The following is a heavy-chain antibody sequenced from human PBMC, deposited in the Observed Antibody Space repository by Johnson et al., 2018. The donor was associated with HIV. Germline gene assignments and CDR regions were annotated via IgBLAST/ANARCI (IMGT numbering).Heavy chain of an antibody. CDR2: IKSKTDGGTT. Sequence: VQLVESGGGLVKPGGSLRLSCAASGFTFTNAWMSWVRQAPGQGLEWVGRIKSKTDGGTTDYAAPVKGRFTISRDDSKNTLYLQMNSLKTEDTAMYYCAKARGYDPYDAFDIWGQGTMVTVSS. J-gene: IGHJ3*02. CDR3: AKARGYDPYDAFDI. CDR1: GFTFTNAW. V-gene: IGHV3-15*01. D-gene: IGHD5-12*01.